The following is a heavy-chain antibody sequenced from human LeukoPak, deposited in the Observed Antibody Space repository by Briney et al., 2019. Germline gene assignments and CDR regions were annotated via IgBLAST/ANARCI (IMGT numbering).Heavy chain of an antibody. D-gene: IGHD4-17*01. V-gene: IGHV4-30-4*08. CDR1: GGSISSGDYY. Sequence: SETLSLTCTVSGGSISSGDYYWSWIRQPPGKGLEWIGYIYYSGSTYYNPSLKSRVTISVDTSKNQFSLKLSSVTAADTAVYHCARVPPTVTYYFDYWGQGTLVTVSS. J-gene: IGHJ4*02. CDR3: ARVPPTVTYYFDY. CDR2: IYYSGST.